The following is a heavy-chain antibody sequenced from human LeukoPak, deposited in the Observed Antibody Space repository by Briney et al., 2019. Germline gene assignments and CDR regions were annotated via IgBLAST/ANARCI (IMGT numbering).Heavy chain of an antibody. V-gene: IGHV4-34*01. Sequence: PSETLSLTCAVYGGSFSGYYWSWIRQPPGKGLEWIGEINHSGSTNYNPSLKSRVTISVDTSKNQFSLKLSSVTAADTAVYYGARGRRGKDIVVVPAAPRGVYFDYWGEGTLVTVSS. CDR2: INHSGST. CDR1: GGSFSGYY. D-gene: IGHD2-2*01. J-gene: IGHJ4*02. CDR3: ARGRRGKDIVVVPAAPRGVYFDY.